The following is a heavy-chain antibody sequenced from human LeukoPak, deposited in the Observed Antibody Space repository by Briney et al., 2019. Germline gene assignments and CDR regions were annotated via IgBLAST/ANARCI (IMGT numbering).Heavy chain of an antibody. J-gene: IGHJ5*02. Sequence: PSETLSLTCTVSGGSISSSSYYWGWIRQPPGKGLEWIGSIYYSGSTYYNPSLRSRVTIPVDTSKNQFSLKLSSVTAADTAVYYCVVTTVTQTNWFDPWGQGTLVTVSS. D-gene: IGHD4-17*01. CDR3: VVTTVTQTNWFDP. V-gene: IGHV4-39*01. CDR1: GGSISSSSYY. CDR2: IYYSGST.